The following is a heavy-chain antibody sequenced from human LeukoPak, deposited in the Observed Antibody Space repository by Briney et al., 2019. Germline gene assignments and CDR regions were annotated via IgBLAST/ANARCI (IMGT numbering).Heavy chain of an antibody. Sequence: GESLRLSCAASGFTFSSYAMHWVRQAPGKGLEWVAVISYDGSNKYYADSVKGRFTISRDNSKNTLYLQMNSLRAEDTAVYYCARVAGASYSSGWGLGDYWGQGTLVTVSS. CDR1: GFTFSSYA. D-gene: IGHD6-19*01. CDR2: ISYDGSNK. CDR3: ARVAGASYSSGWGLGDY. V-gene: IGHV3-30*04. J-gene: IGHJ4*02.